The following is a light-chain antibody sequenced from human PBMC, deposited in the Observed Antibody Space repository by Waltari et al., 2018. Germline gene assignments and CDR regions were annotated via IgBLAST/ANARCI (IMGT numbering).Light chain of an antibody. J-gene: IGKJ4*01. CDR1: QNITNNY. CDR3: QQYENSPLT. Sequence: EVILTQSPDTLSLSPGARATPPCTASQNITNNYLAWYQQKPGLAPRLLIYDSSSRATGVPDRFSGSGSGTDFTLTIGRLEPEDYAVYYCQQYENSPLTFGGGTQVETK. CDR2: DSS. V-gene: IGKV3-20*01.